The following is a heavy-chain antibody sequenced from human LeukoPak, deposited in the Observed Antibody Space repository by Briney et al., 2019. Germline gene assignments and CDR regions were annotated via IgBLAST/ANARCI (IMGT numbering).Heavy chain of an antibody. V-gene: IGHV1-2*02. CDR1: GYTFTGYY. Sequence: ASVKVSCKASGYTFTGYYMHWVRQAPGQGLEWMGWINPNSGGTNYAQKFQGRVTMTRDTSISTAYMGLSRLRSDDTAVYYCARAEEEYYGSGYIFDYRGQGTLVTVSS. J-gene: IGHJ4*02. CDR3: ARAEEEYYGSGYIFDY. CDR2: INPNSGGT. D-gene: IGHD3-10*01.